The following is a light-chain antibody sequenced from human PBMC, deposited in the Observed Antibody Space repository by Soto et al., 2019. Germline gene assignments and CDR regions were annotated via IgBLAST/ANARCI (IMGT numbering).Light chain of an antibody. CDR3: QQYGSSPLT. CDR2: GAS. J-gene: IGKJ4*01. Sequence: ESVLTQSPGTLSLSPGERATLSCRASQSVSSSYLAWYQQKPGRAPRLPIYGASSRATGIPDRFSGSGSGTDFTLTISRLEPEDFAVYYCQQYGSSPLTFGGGTKVDIK. CDR1: QSVSSSY. V-gene: IGKV3-20*01.